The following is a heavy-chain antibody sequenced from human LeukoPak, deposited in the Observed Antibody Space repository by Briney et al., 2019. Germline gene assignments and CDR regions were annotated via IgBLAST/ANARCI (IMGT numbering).Heavy chain of an antibody. CDR1: GFIFDNYA. CDR2: ISGDGGST. CDR3: ARESETSGWYDY. Sequence: GGSLRLSCAAPGFIFDNYAIHWVRQAPGKGLEWVSLISGDGGSTFYADSVRGRFTISRDNTRKSLSLQMSSLRSEDTALYYCARESETSGWYDYWGQGTLVAVSS. J-gene: IGHJ4*02. D-gene: IGHD6-19*01. V-gene: IGHV3-43*02.